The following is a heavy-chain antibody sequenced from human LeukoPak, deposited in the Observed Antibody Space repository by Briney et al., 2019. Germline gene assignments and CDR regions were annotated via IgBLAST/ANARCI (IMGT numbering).Heavy chain of an antibody. V-gene: IGHV3-74*01. J-gene: IGHJ3*02. CDR3: ASPPGDDYGDYDAFDI. CDR2: INSDGSST. D-gene: IGHD4-17*01. Sequence: PGGSLRLSCAASGFTFSSYWMHWVRQAPGKGLVWVSRINSDGSSTSCADSVKGRFTISRDNAKNTLYLQMNSLRAEDTAVYYCASPPGDDYGDYDAFDIWGQGTMVTVSS. CDR1: GFTFSSYW.